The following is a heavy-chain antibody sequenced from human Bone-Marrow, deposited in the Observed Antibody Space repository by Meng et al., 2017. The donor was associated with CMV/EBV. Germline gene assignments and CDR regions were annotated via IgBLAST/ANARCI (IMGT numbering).Heavy chain of an antibody. V-gene: IGHV1-58*01. Sequence: SVKVSCKASGFTFTSSAVQWVRQARGQRLEWIGWIVVGSGNTNYAQKFQERATITRDMSTSTAYMELSSLRSEDTAVYYCAAYYYGSGSYHSTSYYFDYWGQGTLVTVSS. D-gene: IGHD3-10*01. CDR2: IVVGSGNT. J-gene: IGHJ4*02. CDR3: AAYYYGSGSYHSTSYYFDY. CDR1: GFTFTSSA.